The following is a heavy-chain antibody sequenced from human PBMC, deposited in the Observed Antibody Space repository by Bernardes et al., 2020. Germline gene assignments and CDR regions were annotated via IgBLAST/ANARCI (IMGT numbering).Heavy chain of an antibody. J-gene: IGHJ4*02. V-gene: IGHV3-23*01. CDR1: GFSFSSYP. Sequence: GGSLRLSCAASGFSFSSYPMTWVRQAPGKGLEWVSVISGSGGSSNYADSVKGRFTISRDNFDNTVYLQMNNLRAEDTALYYCANALMLTNGWYYYFDCWGQGTLVTVSS. CDR2: ISGSGGSS. CDR3: ANALMLTNGWYYYFDC. D-gene: IGHD6-19*01.